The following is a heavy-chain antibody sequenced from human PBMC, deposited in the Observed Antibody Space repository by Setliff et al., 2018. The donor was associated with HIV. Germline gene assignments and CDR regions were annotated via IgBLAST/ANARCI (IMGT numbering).Heavy chain of an antibody. CDR3: ARGYVYDFWSGYYALHYYYMDV. V-gene: IGHV4-34*01. Sequence: PSETLSLTCAVYGGSFSGHYWSWIRQAPGKGLEWIGEINHSGSTNYNPSLKSRVTISIDTSKNQFFLKLSTMTAADTAVYYCARGYVYDFWSGYYALHYYYMDVWGKGTTVTVSS. CDR2: INHSGST. J-gene: IGHJ6*03. CDR1: GGSFSGHY. D-gene: IGHD3-3*01.